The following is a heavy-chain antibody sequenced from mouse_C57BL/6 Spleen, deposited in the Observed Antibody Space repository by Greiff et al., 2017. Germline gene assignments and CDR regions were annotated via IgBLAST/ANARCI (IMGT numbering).Heavy chain of an antibody. V-gene: IGHV1-15*01. D-gene: IGHD2-3*01. CDR3: TRWRLYDGYYGSYFDY. CDR2: IDPETGGT. J-gene: IGHJ2*01. Sequence: VQGVESGAELVRPGASVTLSCKASGYTFTDYEMHWVKQTPVHGLEWIGAIDPETGGTAYNQKFKGKAILTADKSSSTAYMELRSLTSEDSAVYYCTRWRLYDGYYGSYFDYWGQGTTLTVSS. CDR1: GYTFTDYE.